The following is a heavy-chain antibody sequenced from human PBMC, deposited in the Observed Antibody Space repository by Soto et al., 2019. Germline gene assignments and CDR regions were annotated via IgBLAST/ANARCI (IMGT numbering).Heavy chain of an antibody. J-gene: IGHJ5*02. Sequence: GESLKISCKGSGYSFTSYWIGWVRQMPGKGLEWMGIIYPGDSDTRYSPSFQGQVTISADKSISTAYLQWSSLKASDTAMYYCARHGEGYSSGWYGDEGDWILSDPWGQGTLVTVSS. CDR3: ARHGEGYSSGWYGDEGDWILSDP. CDR1: GYSFTSYW. D-gene: IGHD6-19*01. V-gene: IGHV5-51*01. CDR2: IYPGDSDT.